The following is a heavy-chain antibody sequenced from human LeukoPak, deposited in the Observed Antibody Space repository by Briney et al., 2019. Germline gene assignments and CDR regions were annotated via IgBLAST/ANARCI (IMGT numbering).Heavy chain of an antibody. CDR2: IYYSGST. CDR3: ARRARWEYSFDY. CDR1: GGSISSISSY. Sequence: SETLSFTCTVSGGSISSISSYWGWFRQPPGKGLEWIGYIYYSGSTFYNPSLKSRVTISVDTSKNQFSLKLSSVTAADTAVYYCARRARWEYSFDYWGQGTLVTVSS. D-gene: IGHD1-26*01. V-gene: IGHV4-39*01. J-gene: IGHJ4*02.